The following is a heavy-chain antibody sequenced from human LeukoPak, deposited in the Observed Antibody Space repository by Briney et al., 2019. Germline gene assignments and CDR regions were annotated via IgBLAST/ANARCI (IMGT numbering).Heavy chain of an antibody. J-gene: IGHJ6*02. Sequence: GGSLRLSCAASGFTFSDYYMSWIRQAPGKGLEWVSYISSSGSTIYYADSVKGRFTISRDNAKNSLYLQMNSLRAEDTAVYYCARDLVGAPKIYYYYGLGVWGQGTTVTVSS. CDR2: ISSSGSTI. CDR1: GFTFSDYY. V-gene: IGHV3-11*01. D-gene: IGHD1-26*01. CDR3: ARDLVGAPKIYYYYGLGV.